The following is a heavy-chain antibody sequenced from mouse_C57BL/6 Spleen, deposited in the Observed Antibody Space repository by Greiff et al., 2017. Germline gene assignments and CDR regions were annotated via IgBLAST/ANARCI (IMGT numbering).Heavy chain of an antibody. D-gene: IGHD1-1*01. J-gene: IGHJ2*01. CDR2: IDPSDSET. CDR1: GYTFTSYW. Sequence: QVQLQQPGAELVRPGSSVKLSCKASGYTFTSYWMHWVKQRPIQGLEWIGNIDPSDSETHYNQKFKDKATLTVDKSSSTAYMQLSSLTSEDSAVYDCARSTTVVPFDYWGQGTTLTVSS. CDR3: ARSTTVVPFDY. V-gene: IGHV1-52*01.